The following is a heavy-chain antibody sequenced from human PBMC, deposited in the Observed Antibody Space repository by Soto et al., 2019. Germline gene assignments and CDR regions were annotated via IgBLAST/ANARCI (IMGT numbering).Heavy chain of an antibody. CDR3: ARGEEGYSGYDFNY. Sequence: SETLSLTCTVSGGSISSGGYCWSWIRQHPGKGLEWIGYIYYSGSTYYNPSLKSRVTISVDTSKNQFSLKLSSVTAADTAVYYCARGEEGYSGYDFNYWGQGTLVTVSS. J-gene: IGHJ4*02. V-gene: IGHV4-31*03. CDR2: IYYSGST. CDR1: GGSISSGGYC. D-gene: IGHD5-12*01.